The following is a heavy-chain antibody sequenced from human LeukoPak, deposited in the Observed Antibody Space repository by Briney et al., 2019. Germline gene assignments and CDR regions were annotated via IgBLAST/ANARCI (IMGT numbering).Heavy chain of an antibody. CDR1: GGTFSSYA. CDR3: ARDLDLAAAGPNDAFDI. D-gene: IGHD6-13*01. J-gene: IGHJ3*02. Sequence: VASVKVSCKASGGTFSSYAISWVRQAPGQGLEWMGGIFPIFGTANYAQKFQGRVTITTDESTSTAYMELSSLRSEDTAVYYCARDLDLAAAGPNDAFDIWGQGTMVTVSS. V-gene: IGHV1-69*05. CDR2: IFPIFGTA.